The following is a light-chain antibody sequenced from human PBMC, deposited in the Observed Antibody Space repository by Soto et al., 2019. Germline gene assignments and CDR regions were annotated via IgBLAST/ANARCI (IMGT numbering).Light chain of an antibody. J-gene: IGLJ3*02. CDR3: CSYAGSNTWV. Sequence: QSALTQPASVSGSPGQSITISCTGSSSDVGSYDLVSWYQQHPDKAPKLMIYEASKRPSGVSNRFSGSKSGNTASLTISGLQAGDEADYYCCSYAGSNTWVFGGGTKLTVL. CDR2: EAS. V-gene: IGLV2-23*01. CDR1: SSDVGSYDL.